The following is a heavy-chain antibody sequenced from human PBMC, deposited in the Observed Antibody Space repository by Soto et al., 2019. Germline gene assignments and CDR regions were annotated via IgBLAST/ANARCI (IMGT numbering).Heavy chain of an antibody. D-gene: IGHD2-15*01. CDR2: IIPIFGTA. Sequence: GASVKVSCKASGGTFSSYAISWVRQAPGQGLEWMGGIIPIFGTANYAQKFQGRVTITADESTSTAYMELSSLRSEDTAVYYCARDGCSGGSCPATANWFDPWGQGTLLTVSS. CDR3: ARDGCSGGSCPATANWFDP. J-gene: IGHJ5*02. V-gene: IGHV1-69*13. CDR1: GGTFSSYA.